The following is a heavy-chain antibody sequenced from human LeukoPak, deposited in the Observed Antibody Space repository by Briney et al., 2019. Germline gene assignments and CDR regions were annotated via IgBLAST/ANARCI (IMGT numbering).Heavy chain of an antibody. V-gene: IGHV4-34*01. CDR3: ATLQDYWLHV. CDR2: INHSGNA. CDR1: DGSFSDYN. J-gene: IGHJ6*04. D-gene: IGHD2-8*02. Sequence: SETLSLTCAVYDGSFSDYNWSWIRQPPGKGLEWIGEINHSGNASYNPSLKSRVTISGDASKNQFSLHLKSVTAADTAVYYCATLQDYWLHVWANGTTVTVSS.